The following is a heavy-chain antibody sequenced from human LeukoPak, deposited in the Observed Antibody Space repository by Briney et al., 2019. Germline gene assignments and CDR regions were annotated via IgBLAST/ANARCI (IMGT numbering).Heavy chain of an antibody. Sequence: ASVKVSCKASGYTFTSYYMHWVRQAPGQGLEWMGIINPSGGSTSYAQKFQGRVTMTRDMSTSTVYMELSSLRSEDTAVYYCARDPGELPFDYWGQGTLVTVSS. D-gene: IGHD1-26*01. J-gene: IGHJ4*02. CDR3: ARDPGELPFDY. CDR1: GYTFTSYY. V-gene: IGHV1-46*03. CDR2: INPSGGST.